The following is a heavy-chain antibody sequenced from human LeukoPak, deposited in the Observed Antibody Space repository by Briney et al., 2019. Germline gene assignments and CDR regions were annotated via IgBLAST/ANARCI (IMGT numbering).Heavy chain of an antibody. V-gene: IGHV1-69*04. CDR1: GGTFSSYA. Sequence: GGSVKVSCKASGGTFSSYAISWGRQAPGQGLEWMGRIIPILGIANYAQKFQGRVTITADKSTSTGYMELSSLRSEDTAVYYCARDPSAYYYGSGSYLGDDYWGQGTLVTVSS. CDR3: ARDPSAYYYGSGSYLGDDY. CDR2: IIPILGIA. D-gene: IGHD3-10*01. J-gene: IGHJ4*02.